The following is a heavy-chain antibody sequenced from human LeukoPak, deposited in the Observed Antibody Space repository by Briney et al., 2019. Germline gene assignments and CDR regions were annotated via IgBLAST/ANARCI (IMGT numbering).Heavy chain of an antibody. CDR3: ARDYKYAFDN. V-gene: IGHV3-48*01. D-gene: IGHD5-24*01. CDR2: IGIDSGNT. CDR1: GFTFSDYS. J-gene: IGHJ4*02. Sequence: GGSLRLSCAASGFTFSDYSMNWVRQAPGKGLEWISYIGIDSGNTNYADSVKGRFTIYGDKAKNSLYLQMNSLRVEDTAVYYCARDYKYAFDNWGQGTLVTVSS.